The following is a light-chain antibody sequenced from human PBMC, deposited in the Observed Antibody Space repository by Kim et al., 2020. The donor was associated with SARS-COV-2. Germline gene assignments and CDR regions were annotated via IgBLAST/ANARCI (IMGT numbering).Light chain of an antibody. CDR2: DAS. CDR1: QDIKQY. Sequence: ASVEDRVTVTCQASQDIKQYLTWYQQKPGKAPKVLIYDASNLEPGVPSRFSGGGSGREFTFTISSLQPEDIATYYCQQYDNLPLTFGGGTKVDIK. J-gene: IGKJ4*01. CDR3: QQYDNLPLT. V-gene: IGKV1-33*01.